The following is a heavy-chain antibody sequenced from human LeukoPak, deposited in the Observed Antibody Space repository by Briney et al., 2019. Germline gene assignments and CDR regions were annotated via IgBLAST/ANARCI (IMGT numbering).Heavy chain of an antibody. Sequence: GASVKVSCKASGYTFTSYYMHWVRQAPGQGLEWMGIINPSGGSTSYAQKFQGRVTMTRDTSTSTVYMELSSLRSEDTAVYYCARGGHSGSYYEDDTFDIWGQGTMVTVSS. V-gene: IGHV1-46*01. J-gene: IGHJ3*02. CDR3: ARGGHSGSYYEDDTFDI. D-gene: IGHD1-26*01. CDR2: INPSGGST. CDR1: GYTFTSYY.